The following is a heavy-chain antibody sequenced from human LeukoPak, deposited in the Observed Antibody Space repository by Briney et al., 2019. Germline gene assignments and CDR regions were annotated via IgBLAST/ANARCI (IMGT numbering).Heavy chain of an antibody. Sequence: ASVKVSCKASGYTFTGYYMHWVRQAPGQGLEWMGWINPNSGGTNYAQKFQGRVTMTRDTSISTAYMELSRLRSDDTAVYYCAVSGYSSSWPTEDFDYWGQGTPVTVSS. CDR3: AVSGYSSSWPTEDFDY. J-gene: IGHJ4*02. CDR1: GYTFTGYY. V-gene: IGHV1-2*02. D-gene: IGHD6-13*01. CDR2: INPNSGGT.